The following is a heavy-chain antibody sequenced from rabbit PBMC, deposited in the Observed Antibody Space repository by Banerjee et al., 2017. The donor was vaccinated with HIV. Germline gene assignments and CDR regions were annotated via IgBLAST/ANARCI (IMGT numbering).Heavy chain of an antibody. Sequence: QSFEESGGDLVKPGGTLTLTCTASGFSFSSSYYMCWVRQAPGKGLEWIACIDAGSYGTTYYASWAKGRFTISKTSSATVTLQMTSLTAADTATYFCARSDPNSSGYYPLWGPGTLVTVS. D-gene: IGHD1-1*01. J-gene: IGHJ4*01. CDR1: GFSFSSSYY. V-gene: IGHV1S40*01. CDR3: ARSDPNSSGYYPL. CDR2: IDAGSYGTT.